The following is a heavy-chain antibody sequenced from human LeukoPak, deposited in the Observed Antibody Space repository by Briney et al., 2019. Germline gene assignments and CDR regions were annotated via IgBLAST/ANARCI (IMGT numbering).Heavy chain of an antibody. D-gene: IGHD6-13*01. CDR3: ARAHYSSSWYE. CDR2: ISPKSGDT. Sequence: ASVKVSCKASGYTFTSYGISWVRQAPGQGLEWMGWISPKSGDTNYAQKFQGRVTMTRDTSVSTAYMELRRLTSDDTAVYYCARAHYSSSWYEWGQGTLVTVSS. V-gene: IGHV1-2*02. CDR1: GYTFTSYG. J-gene: IGHJ4*02.